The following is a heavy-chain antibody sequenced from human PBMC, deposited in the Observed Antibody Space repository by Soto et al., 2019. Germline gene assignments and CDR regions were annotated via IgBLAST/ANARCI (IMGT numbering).Heavy chain of an antibody. CDR2: IYSDGNNK. D-gene: IGHD1-26*01. Sequence: QVQLVESGGGVVQPGRSLRLSCAVSGVTFSSHAMHWVRQAPGKGLEWVALIYSDGNNKYYADSVKGRFTTSRDNSKNTMYLQMNSLRVEDTAVYYGARDDEGGSDCDLGYGGQGALVTVSS. CDR3: ARDDEGGSDCDLGY. J-gene: IGHJ4*02. V-gene: IGHV3-30-3*01. CDR1: GVTFSSHA.